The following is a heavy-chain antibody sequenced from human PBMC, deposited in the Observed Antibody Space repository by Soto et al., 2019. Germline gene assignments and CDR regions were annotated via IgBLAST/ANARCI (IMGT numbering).Heavy chain of an antibody. CDR3: ARHDSSGWYYFDY. V-gene: IGHV4-39*01. Sequence: TSETLSLTCTVSGGSISISSYYWGWIRQPPGKGLEWIGSIYYSGSTYYNPSLKSRVTISVDTSKNQFSLKLSSVTAADTAVYYCARHDSSGWYYFDYWGQGTLVTVSS. D-gene: IGHD6-19*01. J-gene: IGHJ4*02. CDR2: IYYSGST. CDR1: GGSISISSYY.